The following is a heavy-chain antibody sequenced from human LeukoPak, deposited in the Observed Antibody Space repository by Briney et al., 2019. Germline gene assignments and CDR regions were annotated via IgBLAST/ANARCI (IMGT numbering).Heavy chain of an antibody. CDR2: IYSGTI. Sequence: GGSLRLSCTVPGFTVSSNSMSWVRQAPGKGLEWVSCIYSGTIHYSDSVKGRFTISRDNSKNTLYLQMNSLRAEDTAVYYCARGRGRGYSGYDYFWGQGTLVTVSS. V-gene: IGHV3-66*03. D-gene: IGHD5-12*01. J-gene: IGHJ4*02. CDR1: GFTVSSNS. CDR3: ARGRGRGYSGYDYF.